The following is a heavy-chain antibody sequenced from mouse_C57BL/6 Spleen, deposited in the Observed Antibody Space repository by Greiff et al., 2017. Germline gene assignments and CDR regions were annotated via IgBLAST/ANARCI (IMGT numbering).Heavy chain of an antibody. V-gene: IGHV5-4*03. CDR1: GFTFSSYA. J-gene: IGHJ4*01. CDR2: ISDGGSYT. D-gene: IGHD1-1*01. Sequence: DVMLVESGGGLVKPGGSLKLSCAASGFTFSSYAMSWVRQTPEKRLEWVATISDGGSYTSYPDNVKGRFPISRDNAKNNLYLQMSHLKSEDTAMYYCARGHYDYWGQGTSVTVSS. CDR3: ARGHYDY.